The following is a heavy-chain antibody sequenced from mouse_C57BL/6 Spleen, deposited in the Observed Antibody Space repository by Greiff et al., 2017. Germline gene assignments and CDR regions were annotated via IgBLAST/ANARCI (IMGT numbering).Heavy chain of an antibody. J-gene: IGHJ4*01. Sequence: VQLQQSGPELVKPGASVKISCKASGYTFTDYYMNWVKQSHGKSLEWIGDINPNNGGTSYNQKFKGKATLTVDKSSSTAYMELRSLTSEDSAVYYCARGRLRRRDAMGYWGQGTSVTVSS. CDR1: GYTFTDYY. V-gene: IGHV1-26*01. D-gene: IGHD3-2*02. CDR3: ARGRLRRRDAMGY. CDR2: INPNNGGT.